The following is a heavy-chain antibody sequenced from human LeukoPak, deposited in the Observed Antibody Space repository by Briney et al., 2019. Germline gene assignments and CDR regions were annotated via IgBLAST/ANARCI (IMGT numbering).Heavy chain of an antibody. J-gene: IGHJ3*02. D-gene: IGHD2-15*01. CDR2: IYTSGST. CDR3: ARDRPYPDIVVVGYGFDI. Sequence: SETLSLTCTVSGDSISSYYWSWMRQPAGKGLEWIGRIYTSGSTIYNPSLKSRVIMSIDMSRNQFSLKVNSVTAADTAVYYCARDRPYPDIVVVGYGFDIWGRGTMVTVSS. CDR1: GDSISSYY. V-gene: IGHV4-4*07.